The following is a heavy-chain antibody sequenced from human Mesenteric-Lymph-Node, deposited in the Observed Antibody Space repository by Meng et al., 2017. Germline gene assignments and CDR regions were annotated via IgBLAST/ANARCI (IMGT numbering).Heavy chain of an antibody. J-gene: IGHJ4*02. V-gene: IGHV4-4*07. Sequence: SETLSLTCTVSGASISSSYWSWFRQPAGKGLEWTGRMSASGTTSQNPSLTGRLTMSVDTSKNQSSLKLSSVTVAAAAVYFCARETHAYHRSGFLLDFWGQGTLVTVSS. CDR1: GASISSSY. D-gene: IGHD3-22*01. CDR3: ARETHAYHRSGFLLDF. CDR2: MSASGTT.